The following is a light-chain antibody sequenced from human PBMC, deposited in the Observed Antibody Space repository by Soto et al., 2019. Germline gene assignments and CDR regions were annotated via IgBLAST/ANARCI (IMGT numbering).Light chain of an antibody. CDR2: GAS. CDR1: QSVGSTY. J-gene: IGKJ2*01. Sequence: EIVLTQSPGTLSLSPGERATLSCRASQSVGSTYLAWYQQKPGQAPRLLIYGASSRVTGIPGRFSGSGSGTDFTLTISRLEPEDFAVYYCQQYGSSYTFGQGTKLEIK. CDR3: QQYGSSYT. V-gene: IGKV3-20*01.